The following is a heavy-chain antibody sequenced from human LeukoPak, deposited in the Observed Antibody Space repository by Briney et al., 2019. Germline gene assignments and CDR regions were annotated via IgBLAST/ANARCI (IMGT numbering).Heavy chain of an antibody. D-gene: IGHD6-19*01. J-gene: IGHJ4*02. Sequence: PGGSLRLSCAASGFTFSSYGMHWVRQAPAKGLEWVAFIRYDGSNKYYADSVKGRFTISRDNSKNTLYLQMNSLRAEDTAVYYCAKDPEQWEPYFDYWGQGTLVTVSS. CDR1: GFTFSSYG. V-gene: IGHV3-30*02. CDR2: IRYDGSNK. CDR3: AKDPEQWEPYFDY.